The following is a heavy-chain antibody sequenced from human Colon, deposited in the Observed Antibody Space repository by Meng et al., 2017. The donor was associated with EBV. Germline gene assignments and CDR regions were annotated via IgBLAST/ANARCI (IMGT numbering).Heavy chain of an antibody. CDR1: GFTSSSYG. V-gene: IGHV3-23*01. CDR3: AKKSYTSGWSHFDY. CDR2: IGSSDNT. Sequence: EVQLLESGGGLVQPGGSVRLSWAASGFTSSSYGMGWVRRAPGKGLEWVSTIGSSDNTYYADSVKGRFTISRDNSKNTLYLQMNSLRAEDTAVYYCAKKSYTSGWSHFDYWGQGTLVTVSS. D-gene: IGHD6-19*01. J-gene: IGHJ4*02.